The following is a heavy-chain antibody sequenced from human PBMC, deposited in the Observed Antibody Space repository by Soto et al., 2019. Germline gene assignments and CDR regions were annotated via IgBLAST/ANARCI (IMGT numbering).Heavy chain of an antibody. Sequence: SETLSLTCGVYGGSFSRYHWSWMRQPPGKGLEWIGEMNDKGNINYNPSLKSPVTISLDTSKNQFSLKLTSVTAADTAVYYCARGGRRYSAYDYGYWGQGTPVTVSS. J-gene: IGHJ4*02. D-gene: IGHD5-12*01. CDR2: MNDKGNI. CDR3: ARGGRRYSAYDYGY. V-gene: IGHV4-34*01. CDR1: GGSFSRYH.